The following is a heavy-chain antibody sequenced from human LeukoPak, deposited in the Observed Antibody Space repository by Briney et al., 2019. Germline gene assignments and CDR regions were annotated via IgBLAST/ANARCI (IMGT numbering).Heavy chain of an antibody. CDR2: IYTSGST. D-gene: IGHD6-13*01. CDR3: ARAVAKQSYYYYYMDV. J-gene: IGHJ6*03. CDR1: GGSISSGSYY. V-gene: IGHV4-61*02. Sequence: SETLSLTCTVSGGSISSGSYYWSWIRQPAGKGLEWIGRIYTSGSTNYNPSLKSRVTISVDTSKNQFSLKLSSVTAADTAVYYCARAVAKQSYYYYYMDVWGKGTTVTVSS.